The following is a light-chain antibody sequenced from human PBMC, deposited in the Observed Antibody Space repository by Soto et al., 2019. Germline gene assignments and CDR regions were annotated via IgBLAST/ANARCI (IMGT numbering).Light chain of an antibody. Sequence: DIQMTQSPSSLSASVGDRVTITCRASQSISSYLNWYQQKPGKAPKLLIYAASSLQSGVPSRFSGSGSGTDFTLIISSLQPEDFATYFCQQGDSFPFTCGGGTKVDI. CDR3: QQGDSFPFT. V-gene: IGKV1-39*01. J-gene: IGKJ4*01. CDR2: AAS. CDR1: QSISSY.